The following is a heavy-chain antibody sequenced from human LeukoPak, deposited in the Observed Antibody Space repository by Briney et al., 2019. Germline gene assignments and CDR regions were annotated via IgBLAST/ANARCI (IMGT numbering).Heavy chain of an antibody. CDR2: MNPNSGNT. Sequence: ASVKVSCKASGYTFTSYDINWVRQATGQGLEWMGWMNPNSGNTGYAQKFQGRVTMTRNTSISTAYMELSSLRSEDTVVYYCAREIQMTAMVSLNYWGQGTLVTVSS. CDR3: AREIQMTAMVSLNY. V-gene: IGHV1-8*01. J-gene: IGHJ4*02. CDR1: GYTFTSYD. D-gene: IGHD5-18*01.